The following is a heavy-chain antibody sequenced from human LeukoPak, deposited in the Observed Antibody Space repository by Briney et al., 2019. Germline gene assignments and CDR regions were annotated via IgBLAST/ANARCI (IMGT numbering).Heavy chain of an antibody. V-gene: IGHV3-23*01. Sequence: GGSLRLSCAASRFTFSSYAMSWVRQAPGKGLEEVSLISDSGGSTHYADSVKGRFTISRDNSKNTLYLQMNSLRAEDTAIYDCAKGGILHYSVSYLDCWGQGTLVTVSS. CDR1: RFTFSSYA. J-gene: IGHJ4*02. D-gene: IGHD4-4*01. CDR3: AKGGILHYSVSYLDC. CDR2: ISDSGGST.